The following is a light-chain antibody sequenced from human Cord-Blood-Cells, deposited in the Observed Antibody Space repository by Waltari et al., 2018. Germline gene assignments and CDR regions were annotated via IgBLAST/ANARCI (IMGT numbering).Light chain of an antibody. V-gene: IGKV3-20*01. CDR1: QSVSSSY. CDR2: GAS. CDR3: QQYGSSPLT. Sequence: EIVLTQSPGTLSLSPGERATLSCRASQSVSSSYLAWCQQKPGQAPRLLIYGASSRATGIPDRFSGSVSVTDFTLTISRLEPEDFAVYYCQQYGSSPLTFSGGTKVEIK. J-gene: IGKJ4*01.